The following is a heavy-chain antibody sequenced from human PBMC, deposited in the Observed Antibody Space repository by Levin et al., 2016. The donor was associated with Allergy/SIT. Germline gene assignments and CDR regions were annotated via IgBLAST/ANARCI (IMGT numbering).Heavy chain of an antibody. CDR1: GFTFSSYW. CDR3: ARVYSYGREVFDY. CDR2: IKQDGSEK. Sequence: GESLKISCAASGFTFSSYWMSWVRQAPGKGLEWVANIKQDGSEKYYVDSVKGRFTISRDNAKNSLYLQMNSLRAEDTAVYYCARVYSYGREVFDYWGQGTLVTVSS. D-gene: IGHD5-18*01. J-gene: IGHJ4*02. V-gene: IGHV3-7*01.